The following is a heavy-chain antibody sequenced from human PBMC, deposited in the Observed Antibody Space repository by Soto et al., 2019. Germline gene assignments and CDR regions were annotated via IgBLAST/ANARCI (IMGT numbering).Heavy chain of an antibody. Sequence: GGSLRLSCAASGFTFSSYSMNWVRQAPGKGLEWVSYISSSSSTIYYADSVKGRFTISRDNAKNSLYLQMNSLRDEDTAVYYCAIDTYYCFWSGYLCAFYIWGQGXMVTVSS. CDR1: GFTFSSYS. D-gene: IGHD3-3*01. CDR3: AIDTYYCFWSGYLCAFYI. CDR2: ISSSSSTI. V-gene: IGHV3-48*02. J-gene: IGHJ3*02.